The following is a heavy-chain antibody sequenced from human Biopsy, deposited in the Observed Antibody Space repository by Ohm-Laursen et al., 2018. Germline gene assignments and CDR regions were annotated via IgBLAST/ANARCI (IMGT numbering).Heavy chain of an antibody. CDR3: ARDTRWSPYSMDV. CDR2: ISETTRTI. V-gene: IGHV3-48*01. D-gene: IGHD4-23*01. Sequence: SLRLSCSASGFTFGRYSMNWIRQAPGKGLEWVSYISETTRTIYYADSVKGRLIISRDNAKNSLYLQMHSLRAEDTAVYYCARDTRWSPYSMDVWGQGTTVTVSS. CDR1: GFTFGRYS. J-gene: IGHJ6*02.